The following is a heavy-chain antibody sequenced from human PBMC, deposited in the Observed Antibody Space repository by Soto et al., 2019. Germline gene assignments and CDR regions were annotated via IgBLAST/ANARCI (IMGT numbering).Heavy chain of an antibody. D-gene: IGHD2-8*01. V-gene: IGHV4-39*01. CDR3: ARQGRWGHCTNGVCPNWFDP. CDR2: IYYSGST. CDR1: GGSISSSSYY. J-gene: IGHJ5*02. Sequence: QLQLQESGPGLVKPSETLSLTCTVSGGSISSSSYYWGWIRQPPGKGLEWIGSIYYSGSTYYNPSLKSRVTISVDTAKNQFSLKLSSVTAADTAVYYCARQGRWGHCTNGVCPNWFDPWGQGTLVTVSS.